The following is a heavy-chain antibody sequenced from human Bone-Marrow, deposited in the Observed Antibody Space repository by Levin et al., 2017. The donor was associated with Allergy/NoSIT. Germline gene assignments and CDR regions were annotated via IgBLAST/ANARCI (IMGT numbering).Heavy chain of an antibody. CDR1: GFTFSDYY. V-gene: IGHV3-11*05. Sequence: GGSLRLSCAASGFTFSDYYMSWIRQAPGKGLEWVSYISSSSSYTNYADSVKGRFTISRDNAKNSLYLQMNSLRAEDTAVYYCARDRSAYCGGDCYSGDYWGQGTLVTVSS. CDR2: ISSSSSYT. J-gene: IGHJ4*02. D-gene: IGHD2-21*02. CDR3: ARDRSAYCGGDCYSGDY.